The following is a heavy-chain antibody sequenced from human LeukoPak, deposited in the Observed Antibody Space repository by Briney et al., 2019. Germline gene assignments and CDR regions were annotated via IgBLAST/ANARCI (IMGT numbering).Heavy chain of an antibody. Sequence: PGGSLRLSCAASGFSFSGCGMHWVRQAPGKGLEWVAFVWCDGRDKYYGDSVKGRFTISRDNSKNTLYLQMNSLRAEDTAMYYCAKDPYSYGSYFDYWGQGTLVIVSS. D-gene: IGHD5-18*01. J-gene: IGHJ4*02. CDR1: GFSFSGCG. V-gene: IGHV3-30*02. CDR3: AKDPYSYGSYFDY. CDR2: VWCDGRDK.